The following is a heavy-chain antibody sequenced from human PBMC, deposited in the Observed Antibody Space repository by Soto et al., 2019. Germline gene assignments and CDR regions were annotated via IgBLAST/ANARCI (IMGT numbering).Heavy chain of an antibody. CDR1: GYTFTSYY. J-gene: IGHJ4*02. D-gene: IGHD2-15*01. V-gene: IGHV1-46*03. CDR2: INPSGGST. Sequence: ASVKVSCKASGYTFTSYYMHWVRQAPGQGLEWMGIINPSGGSTSYAQKFQGRVTMTRDTSTSTVYMELSSLRSEDTAVYYCARDCSGGSCYRPQMDYWGQGTLVTVSS. CDR3: ARDCSGGSCYRPQMDY.